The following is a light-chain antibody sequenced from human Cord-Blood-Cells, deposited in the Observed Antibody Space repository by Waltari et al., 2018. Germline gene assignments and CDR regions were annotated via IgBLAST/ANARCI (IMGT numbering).Light chain of an antibody. J-gene: IGLJ3*02. Sequence: SSELTQDPAVSVALGHTVRITCQGDSPRSYYASRYQQKPGQAPVLVIYGKNNRPSGIPDRFSGSSSGNTASLTITGAQAEDEADYYCNSRDSSGNHLVFGGGTKLTVL. CDR1: SPRSYY. CDR2: GKN. CDR3: NSRDSSGNHLV. V-gene: IGLV3-19*01.